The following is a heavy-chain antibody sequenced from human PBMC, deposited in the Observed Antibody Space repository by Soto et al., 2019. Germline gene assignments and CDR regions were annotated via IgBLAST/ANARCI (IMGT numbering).Heavy chain of an antibody. CDR1: GFTFSSYA. Sequence: ESGAGVVQPGRSLRLSCAASGFTFSSYAVHWVRQAPGKGLEWVAVISYDGSNKYYADSVKGRFTISRDNSKNTLYLQMNSLRAEDTAVYYCARESSGWDTGLYYYGMDVWGQGTTVTVSS. CDR2: ISYDGSNK. CDR3: ARESSGWDTGLYYYGMDV. J-gene: IGHJ6*02. D-gene: IGHD6-19*01. V-gene: IGHV3-30-3*01.